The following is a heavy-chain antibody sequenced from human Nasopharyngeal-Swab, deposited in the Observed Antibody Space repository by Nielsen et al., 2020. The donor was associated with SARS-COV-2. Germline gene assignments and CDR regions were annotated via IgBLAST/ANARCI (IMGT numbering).Heavy chain of an antibody. D-gene: IGHD3-22*01. Sequence: GGSLRLSCAASGFTFDDYAMHWVRQAPGKGLEWVSGINWNSNHIGYADSMKGRFTISRDNAKNSLYLQMNSLRAEDTALYYCAKLPDSYDSTGYLDFWDQGALVTVSS. CDR1: GFTFDDYA. V-gene: IGHV3-9*01. CDR3: AKLPDSYDSTGYLDF. CDR2: INWNSNHI. J-gene: IGHJ4*02.